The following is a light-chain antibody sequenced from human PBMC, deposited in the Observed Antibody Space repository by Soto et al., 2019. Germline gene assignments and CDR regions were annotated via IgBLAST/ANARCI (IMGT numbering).Light chain of an antibody. Sequence: EIVMTQSPATLSVSPRERATLSCRASRDISSNLAWYQQRPGQAPRLLXYGASTSATDIPGRFSGSGSGTELALTISSLQSEDFAAYYCQQYNNWPPETFGQGTKVDIK. J-gene: IGKJ1*01. V-gene: IGKV3-15*01. CDR1: RDISSN. CDR3: QQYNNWPPET. CDR2: GAS.